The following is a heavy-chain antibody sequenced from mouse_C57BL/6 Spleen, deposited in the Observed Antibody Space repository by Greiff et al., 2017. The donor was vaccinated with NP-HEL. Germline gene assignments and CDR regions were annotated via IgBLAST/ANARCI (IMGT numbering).Heavy chain of an antibody. CDR1: GFTFSSYT. D-gene: IGHD4-1*01. CDR3: ARDGANWEGYYYAMDY. Sequence: EVMLVESGGGLVKPGGSLKLSCAASGFTFSSYTMSWVRQTPEKRLEWVATISDGGGYTYYPDNVKGRFTISRDNAKNNLYLQMSQLKSEDTAMYYCARDGANWEGYYYAMDYWGQGTSVTVSS. V-gene: IGHV5-4*01. CDR2: ISDGGGYT. J-gene: IGHJ4*01.